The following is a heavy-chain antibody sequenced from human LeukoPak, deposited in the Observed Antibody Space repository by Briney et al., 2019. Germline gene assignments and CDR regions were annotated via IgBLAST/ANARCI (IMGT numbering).Heavy chain of an antibody. CDR1: GFTFSNYM. J-gene: IGHJ4*02. V-gene: IGHV3-30*04. D-gene: IGHD3-22*01. CDR3: AKDPGASGYFFDY. CDR2: ILEDGSIQ. Sequence: PGGSLRLSCAASGFTFSNYMMHWVRQAPGKGLDWVAVILEDGSIQYYADSVKGRFTISRDNSKNTLYLQMNNLRLEDTAVYYCAKDPGASGYFFDYWGQGTLVTVSS.